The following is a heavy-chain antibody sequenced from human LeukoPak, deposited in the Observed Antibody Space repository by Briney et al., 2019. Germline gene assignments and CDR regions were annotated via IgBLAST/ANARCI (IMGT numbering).Heavy chain of an antibody. V-gene: IGHV1-2*02. CDR3: ARVPYFMVTYMDV. CDR1: GYTFTDYY. Sequence: ASVKVSCKASGYTFTDYYMHWVRQAPGQGLEWMGWINPHSGGANYAPNFQGRVTMTRDTSISTAYMELSSLRSDDTAVYYCARVPYFMVTYMDVWGRGTTVTVSS. CDR2: INPHSGGA. D-gene: IGHD5-18*01. J-gene: IGHJ6*04.